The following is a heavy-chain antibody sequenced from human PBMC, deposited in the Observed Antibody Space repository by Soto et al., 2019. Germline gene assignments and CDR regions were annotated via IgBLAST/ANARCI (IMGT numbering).Heavy chain of an antibody. CDR3: ARYAFGTFDY. J-gene: IGHJ4*02. D-gene: IGHD2-2*01. Sequence: PSETLSLTCAVSGDSISSSFWWSWVRQPPGKGLEWIGEIYHTESTVYNPSLKSRVTISVDKSKNQLSLNLHSVTAADTAVYYCARYAFGTFDYWGRGILVTVSS. CDR2: IYHTEST. CDR1: GDSISSSFW. V-gene: IGHV4-4*02.